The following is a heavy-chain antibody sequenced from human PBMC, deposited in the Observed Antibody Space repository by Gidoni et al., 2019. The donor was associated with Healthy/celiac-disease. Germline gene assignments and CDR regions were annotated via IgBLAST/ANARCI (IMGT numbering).Heavy chain of an antibody. CDR2: IYYTGST. CDR1: GGSISSYY. J-gene: IGHJ4*02. V-gene: IGHV4-59*01. Sequence: QVQLQASGPGLVKPSETLSLTCTVPGGSISSYYWSWIRQSPGKGLEWIGYIYYTGSTKYNPPLKCRVTISVDTSKNQFSLKLSSVTTADAAGYYCARGRYYGSGTPTIDYWGQGTLVTVSS. D-gene: IGHD3-10*01. CDR3: ARGRYYGSGTPTIDY.